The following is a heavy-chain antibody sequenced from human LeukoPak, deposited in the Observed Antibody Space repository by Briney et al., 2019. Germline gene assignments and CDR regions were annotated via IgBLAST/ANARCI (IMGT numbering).Heavy chain of an antibody. Sequence: GRSLRLSCAASGFTFSSYGMLWVRQAPGKGLEWVAVIWYDGSNKYHADSVKGRFTISRDNSKNTLYLQMNSLRAEDTAVYYCARDMGKSGAFDIWGQGTMVTVSS. CDR1: GFTFSSYG. CDR3: ARDMGKSGAFDI. CDR2: IWYDGSNK. J-gene: IGHJ3*02. D-gene: IGHD1-26*01. V-gene: IGHV3-33*01.